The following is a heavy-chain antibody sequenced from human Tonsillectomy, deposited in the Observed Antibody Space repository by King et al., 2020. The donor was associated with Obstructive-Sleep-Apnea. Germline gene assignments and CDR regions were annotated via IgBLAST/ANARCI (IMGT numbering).Heavy chain of an antibody. Sequence: LQLQESGPGLVKPSETLSLTCTVSGGSISSYYWSWIRQPPGKGLEWVGQIYYSGNTNYNPSLKSRLTISVDTSKNQFSLQLSSVTAADTAVYYCARLTGPFDYWGQGALVTVSS. CDR2: IYYSGNT. CDR1: GGSISSYY. D-gene: IGHD3-16*01. V-gene: IGHV4-59*08. CDR3: ARLTGPFDY. J-gene: IGHJ4*02.